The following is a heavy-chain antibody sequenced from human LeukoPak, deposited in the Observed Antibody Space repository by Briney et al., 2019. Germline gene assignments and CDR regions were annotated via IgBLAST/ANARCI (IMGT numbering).Heavy chain of an antibody. CDR1: GFTFSSYG. CDR3: ASGRYGSGSYEFDY. CDR2: ISYDGSNK. J-gene: IGHJ4*02. D-gene: IGHD3-10*01. V-gene: IGHV3-30*03. Sequence: GGSLRLSCAASGFTFSSYGMHWVRQAPGKGLEWVAVISYDGSNKHYADSVKGRFTISRDNSKNTLYLQMNSLRAEDAAVYYWASGRYGSGSYEFDYWGQGTLVTVSS.